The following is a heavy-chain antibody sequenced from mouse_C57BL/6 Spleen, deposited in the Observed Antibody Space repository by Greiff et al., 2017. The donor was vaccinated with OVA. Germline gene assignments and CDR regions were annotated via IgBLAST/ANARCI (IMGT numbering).Heavy chain of an antibody. Sequence: EVQLQQPGPELVKPGASVKLPCKASGYTFTDYNMDWVKQSHGKSLEWIGDINPNNGGTIYNQKFKGTATLTVDKSSSTAYMELSSLTSEDTAVDYGASRNSNYGDFDDWGTGTTVTVSS. CDR3: ASRNSNYGDFDD. CDR1: GYTFTDYN. CDR2: INPNNGGT. V-gene: IGHV1-18*01. D-gene: IGHD2-5*01. J-gene: IGHJ1*03.